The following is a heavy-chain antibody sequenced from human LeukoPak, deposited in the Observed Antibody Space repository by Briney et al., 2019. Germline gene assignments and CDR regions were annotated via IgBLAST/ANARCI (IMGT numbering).Heavy chain of an antibody. CDR1: GGSISSSSYY. J-gene: IGHJ4*02. V-gene: IGHV4-39*01. Sequence: SETLSLTCTVSGGSISSSSYYWGWIRQPPGKGLEWIGSIYYSGSTYYNPSLKSRVTISVDTSKNQFSLKLSSVTAADTAAYYCARRSSTSPYFDYWGQGTLVTVSS. D-gene: IGHD2-2*01. CDR2: IYYSGST. CDR3: ARRSSTSPYFDY.